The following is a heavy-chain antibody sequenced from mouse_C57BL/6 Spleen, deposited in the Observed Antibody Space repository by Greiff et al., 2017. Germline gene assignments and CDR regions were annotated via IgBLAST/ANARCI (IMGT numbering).Heavy chain of an antibody. CDR1: GYAFTNYL. CDR3: AGGCITAW. D-gene: IGHD1-1*01. J-gene: IGHJ2*01. V-gene: IGHV1-54*01. Sequence: QVQLQQSGAELVRPGTSVKVSCKASGYAFTNYLIEWVKQRPGQGLDWIGVINPGSGGTNYNGKFKGKATLTADKSSSTAYMQLISLTSVDSAVYCWAGGCITAWWGQGTTRTVSS. CDR2: INPGSGGT.